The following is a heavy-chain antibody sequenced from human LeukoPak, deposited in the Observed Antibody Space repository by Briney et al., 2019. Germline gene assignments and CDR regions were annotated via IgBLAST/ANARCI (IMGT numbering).Heavy chain of an antibody. CDR3: ARDCSSTRCQGPVFDN. CDR1: GYTFTSNY. CDR2: IHPSGGNT. V-gene: IGHV1-46*01. Sequence: ASVNLCCKSSGYTFTSNYMHWMRHAPGQGLELMGIIHPSGGNTNYAQKFQGRVDMTRETSTSTVNMEMGSLRSEDKAIYYCARDCSSTRCQGPVFDNWGQGTLVTVSS. J-gene: IGHJ4*02. D-gene: IGHD2-2*01.